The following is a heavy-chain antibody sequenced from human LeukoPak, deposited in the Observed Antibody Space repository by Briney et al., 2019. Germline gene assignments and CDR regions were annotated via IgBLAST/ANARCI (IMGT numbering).Heavy chain of an antibody. CDR2: ISRSGGTT. CDR3: AKRGGTESFYYYYMDV. J-gene: IGHJ6*03. CDR1: GFTFSSYA. Sequence: GGSLRLSCAASGFTFSSYAMSWVRQTPGKGLEWVALISRSGGTTYYADSVKGRFTISRDNSKNTLYLQMNSLRAEDTAEYYCAKRGGTESFYYYYMDVWGKGTTVTVSS. D-gene: IGHD2-15*01. V-gene: IGHV3-23*01.